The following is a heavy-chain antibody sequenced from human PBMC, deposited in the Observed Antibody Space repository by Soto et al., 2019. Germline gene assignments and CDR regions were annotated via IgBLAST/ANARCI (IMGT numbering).Heavy chain of an antibody. CDR1: GGSMSSSNW. Sequence: QVQLQESGPGLVKPSGTLSLTCTVSGGSMSSSNWWNWVRQPPGKGLEWIGETHHSGRTNYNPSLKRRVTISVDQSQTHRSLKLSSVTAAGTAVYYCARSEATVLDYWGQGTLVSVSS. V-gene: IGHV4-4*02. J-gene: IGHJ4*02. CDR2: THHSGRT. CDR3: ARSEATVLDY. D-gene: IGHD4-17*01.